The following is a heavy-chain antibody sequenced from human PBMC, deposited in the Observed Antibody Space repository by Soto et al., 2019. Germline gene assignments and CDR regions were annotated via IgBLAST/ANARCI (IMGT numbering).Heavy chain of an antibody. V-gene: IGHV1-18*01. CDR3: ARVHYDFWSGYPSGIDY. D-gene: IGHD3-3*01. CDR2: ISAYNGNT. CDR1: GYTFTGYG. J-gene: IGHJ4*02. Sequence: ASVKVSCKASGYTFTGYGISWVRQAPGQGLEWMGWISAYNGNTNYAQKLQGRVTMTTDTSTSTAYMELRSLSSDDTAVYYCARVHYDFWSGYPSGIDYWGQGTLVTVSS.